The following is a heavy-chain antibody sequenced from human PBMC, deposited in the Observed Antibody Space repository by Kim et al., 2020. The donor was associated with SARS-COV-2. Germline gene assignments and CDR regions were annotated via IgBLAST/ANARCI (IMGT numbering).Heavy chain of an antibody. J-gene: IGHJ6*02. V-gene: IGHV3-11*06. Sequence: GGSLRLSCAASGFTFSDYYMSWIRQAPGKGLEWVSYISSSSSYTNYADSVKGRFTISRDNAKNSLYLQMNSLRAEDTAVYYCARDASIAAAGNVVTHYYYGMDVWGQGTTVTVSS. D-gene: IGHD6-13*01. CDR3: ARDASIAAAGNVVTHYYYGMDV. CDR2: ISSSSSYT. CDR1: GFTFSDYY.